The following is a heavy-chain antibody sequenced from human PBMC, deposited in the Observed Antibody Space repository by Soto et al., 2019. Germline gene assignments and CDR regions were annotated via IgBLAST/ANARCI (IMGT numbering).Heavy chain of an antibody. D-gene: IGHD3-3*01. V-gene: IGHV4-61*01. CDR2: IYYSGST. J-gene: IGHJ6*02. CDR1: GGSVSSGSYY. CDR3: ARGSDFWSGRQRAYYYYGMDV. Sequence: SETLSLTCTVSGGSVSSGSYYWSWIRQPPGKGLEWIGYIYYSGSTNYNPSLKSRVTISVDTSKNQFSLKLSSVTAADTAVYYCARGSDFWSGRQRAYYYYGMDVWGQGTTVTVSS.